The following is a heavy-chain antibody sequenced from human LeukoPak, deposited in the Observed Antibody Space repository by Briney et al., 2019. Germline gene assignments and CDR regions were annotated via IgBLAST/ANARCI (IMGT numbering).Heavy chain of an antibody. CDR1: GFTVSTNS. Sequence: GGSLRLSCTVSGFTVSTNSMSWVRQAPGKGLEWVSFIYSDNTHYSDSVKGRFTISRDSSKNTLYLQMNSLRAEDTAVYYCARRAGAYSHPYDYWGQGTLVTVSS. CDR3: ARRAGAYSHPYDY. V-gene: IGHV3-53*01. CDR2: IYSDNT. J-gene: IGHJ4*02. D-gene: IGHD4/OR15-4a*01.